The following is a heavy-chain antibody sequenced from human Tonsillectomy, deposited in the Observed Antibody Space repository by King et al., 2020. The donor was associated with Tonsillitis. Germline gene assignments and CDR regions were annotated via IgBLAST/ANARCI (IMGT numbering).Heavy chain of an antibody. CDR3: TRRPGRVFDY. CDR2: IYYAGDT. J-gene: IGHJ4*02. CDR1: GGSISGYY. D-gene: IGHD1-26*01. Sequence: VQLQESGPGLVKPSETLSLTCTVSGGSISGYYWSWIRQPPGKGLEWIGYIYYAGDTNYSPSLKSRVTMSVDTSKNLLSLKLTSVTAADTAVYYCTRRPGRVFDYWGQGILVTVS. V-gene: IGHV4-59*01.